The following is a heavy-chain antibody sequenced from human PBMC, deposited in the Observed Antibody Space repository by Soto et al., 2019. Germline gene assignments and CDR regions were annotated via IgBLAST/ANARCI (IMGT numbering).Heavy chain of an antibody. CDR1: GYSFTSYW. J-gene: IGHJ5*02. Sequence: GASLKISCKGSGYSFTSYWIGWVRQMPGKGLEWMGIIYPGDSDTRYSPSFQGQVTISADKSISTAYLQWSSLKASDTAMYYCARHVGYYGWFGELPQAWFDPWGQGTLVTVSS. V-gene: IGHV5-51*01. D-gene: IGHD3-10*01. CDR2: IYPGDSDT. CDR3: ARHVGYYGWFGELPQAWFDP.